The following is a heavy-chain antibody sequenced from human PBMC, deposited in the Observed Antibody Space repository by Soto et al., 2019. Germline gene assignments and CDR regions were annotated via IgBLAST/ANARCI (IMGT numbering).Heavy chain of an antibody. V-gene: IGHV4-4*07. CDR2: IYATGTT. J-gene: IGHJ5*02. CDR3: VRDGTKTLRDWFDP. CDR1: GASISGFY. D-gene: IGHD1-1*01. Sequence: LSLTCTVSGASISGFYWSWIRKSAGKGLEWIGRIYATGTTDYNPSLKSRVMMSIDTTKKQFSLKLRSVTAADTAVYYCVRDGTKTLRDWFDPWGQGISVTVSS.